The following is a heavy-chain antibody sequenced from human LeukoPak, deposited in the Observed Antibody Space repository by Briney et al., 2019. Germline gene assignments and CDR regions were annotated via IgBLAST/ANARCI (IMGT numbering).Heavy chain of an antibody. D-gene: IGHD3-10*01. CDR3: ARVSLVRGAPDYYFDY. CDR1: GDSISNYY. Sequence: SETLSLTCTVSGDSISNYYWSWIRQPAGKGLEWIGRIYTSGSTSYNPSLKSRVTMSVDTSKNQFSLKLSSVTAADTAVYYCARVSLVRGAPDYYFDYWGQGTLVTVSS. V-gene: IGHV4-4*07. CDR2: IYTSGST. J-gene: IGHJ4*02.